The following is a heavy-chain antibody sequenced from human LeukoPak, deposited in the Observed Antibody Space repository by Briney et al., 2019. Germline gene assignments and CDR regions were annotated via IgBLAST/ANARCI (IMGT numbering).Heavy chain of an antibody. J-gene: IGHJ6*02. CDR2: INHSGST. V-gene: IGHV4-34*01. D-gene: IGHD3-10*01. Sequence: SETLSLTCAVYGGSFSGYYWSWIRQPPGKGLEWIGEINHSGSTYYNPSLKSRVTISVDTSKNQFSLKLSSVTAADTAVYYCARARLLWFGARDYYGMDVWGQGTTVTVSS. CDR1: GGSFSGYY. CDR3: ARARLLWFGARDYYGMDV.